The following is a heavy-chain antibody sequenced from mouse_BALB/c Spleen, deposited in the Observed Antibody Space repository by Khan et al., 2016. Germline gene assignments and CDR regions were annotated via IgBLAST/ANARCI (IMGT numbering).Heavy chain of an antibody. CDR2: INPDGTTI. CDR1: GFDFIRYW. D-gene: IGHD3-1*01. CDR3: ARRAFGLPPWFDY. V-gene: IGHV4-1*02. J-gene: IGHJ3*01. Sequence: EVRLLESGGGLVQPGGSLKLSCAASGFDFIRYWITWVRQAPGKGLEWIGEINPDGTTINYTPSLKEKFIISRDNANNTPYLQMSNVRSEDIAPAYSARRAFGLPPWFDYWGQGTLVTVSA.